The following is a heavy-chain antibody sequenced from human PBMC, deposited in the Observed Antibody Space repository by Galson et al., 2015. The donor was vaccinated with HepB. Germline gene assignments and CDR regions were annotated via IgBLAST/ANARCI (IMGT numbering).Heavy chain of an antibody. CDR1: GYTFTSYG. Sequence: SVKVSCKASGYTFTSYGISWVRQAPGQGLEWMGWISAYNGNTNYAQKLQGRVTMTTDTSTTTAYMELSSLRSEDTAVYYCARGRTIVVVPAAPRGDAFDIWGQGTMVTVSS. CDR3: ARGRTIVVVPAAPRGDAFDI. D-gene: IGHD2-2*01. CDR2: ISAYNGNT. V-gene: IGHV1-18*04. J-gene: IGHJ3*02.